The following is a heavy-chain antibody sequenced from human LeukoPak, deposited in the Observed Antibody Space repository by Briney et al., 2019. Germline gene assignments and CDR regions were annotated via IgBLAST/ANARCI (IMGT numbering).Heavy chain of an antibody. V-gene: IGHV1-8*01. CDR2: MNPNNGNA. J-gene: IGHJ5*02. CDR1: GFTFTSYD. D-gene: IGHD3-10*01. Sequence: ASVKVSCKASGFTFTSYDINWVRQATGQGLEWMGWMNPNNGNAGYAQKFQGRVTMTRDTSISTAYMELRSLRSEDTAVYYCVRDGEGVAISVNYWFDPWGQGTLVTVSS. CDR3: VRDGEGVAISVNYWFDP.